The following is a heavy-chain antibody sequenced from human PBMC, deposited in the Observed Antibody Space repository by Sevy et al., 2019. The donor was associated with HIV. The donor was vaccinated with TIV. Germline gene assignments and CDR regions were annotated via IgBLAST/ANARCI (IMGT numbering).Heavy chain of an antibody. D-gene: IGHD3-22*01. CDR1: GYTLSGFS. V-gene: IGHV1-24*01. CDR2: FDPEDGET. CDR3: ATTKDYYEGSGSPFDY. Sequence: ASVKVSCKVAGYTLSGFSMHWVRQAPGKGREWMGSFDPEDGETFYAQKFRGRVTLTEDTSTDTAYMELSSLRSEDTAVYYCATTKDYYEGSGSPFDYWGQGTLVTVSS. J-gene: IGHJ4*02.